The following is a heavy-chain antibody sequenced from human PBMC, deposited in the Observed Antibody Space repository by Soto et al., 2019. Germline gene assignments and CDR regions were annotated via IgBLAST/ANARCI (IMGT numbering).Heavy chain of an antibody. CDR3: AGGRDIVVRGVMNWFDT. D-gene: IGHD3-10*01. Sequence: QVQLQQWGAGLLKSSETLSLTCAVYGGSFSGYYWNWLRQPPGEGLEWIGKIDQSGSTNYNPSLKSRGTMSVNTSRRQFSLKLTSVTAMDTAGYYCAGGRDIVVRGVMNWFDTWGQGTLVNVSS. CDR1: GGSFSGYY. J-gene: IGHJ5*02. CDR2: IDQSGST. V-gene: IGHV4-34*01.